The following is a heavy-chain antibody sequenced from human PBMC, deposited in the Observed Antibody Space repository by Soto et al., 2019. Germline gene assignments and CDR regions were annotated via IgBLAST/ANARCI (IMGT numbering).Heavy chain of an antibody. D-gene: IGHD1-1*01. V-gene: IGHV1-2*02. CDR2: INPNSGGT. J-gene: IGHJ4*02. CDR1: GYTFTGYY. CDR3: ARSFPGNYKKN. Sequence: ASVKVSCKDSGYTFTGYYMQWVRQATGQGLEWMGWINPNSGGTNYAQKFQGRVTMTRDTSISTAYMELSRLRSDDTAVYYCARSFPGNYKKNWGQGTLVTVSS.